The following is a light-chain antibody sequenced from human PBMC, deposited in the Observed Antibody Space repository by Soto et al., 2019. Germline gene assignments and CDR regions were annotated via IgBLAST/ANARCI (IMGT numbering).Light chain of an antibody. CDR2: AAS. CDR1: QSVSQY. J-gene: IGKJ3*01. CDR3: QQYATSARLT. V-gene: IGKV3-20*01. Sequence: EIVLTQSPGTLSWSLGERATLSCRASQSVSQYLAWYQQKPGQAPRLLIYAASSRASGIPDRFSGSGSGTDFTLTINGLEPEDFAVYYCQQYATSARLTFGPGTNVGI.